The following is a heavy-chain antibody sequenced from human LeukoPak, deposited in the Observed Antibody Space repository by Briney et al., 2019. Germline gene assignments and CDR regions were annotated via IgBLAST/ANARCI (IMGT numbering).Heavy chain of an antibody. CDR3: ASTRPLGFVVVTRGNYFDY. CDR1: GGSISSYY. V-gene: IGHV4-59*12. Sequence: PSETLSLTCTVSGGSISSYYWSWIRQPPGKGLEWIGYIYYSGSTNYNPSLKSRVTISVDTSKNQFSLKLSSVTAADTAVYYCASTRPLGFVVVTRGNYFDYWGQGTLVTVSS. D-gene: IGHD2-21*02. CDR2: IYYSGST. J-gene: IGHJ4*02.